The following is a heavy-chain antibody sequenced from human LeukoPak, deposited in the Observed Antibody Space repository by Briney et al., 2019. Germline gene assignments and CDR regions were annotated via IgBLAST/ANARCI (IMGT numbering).Heavy chain of an antibody. CDR2: INQDESAK. CDR3: ARDQYQLRSYYYGMDV. V-gene: IGHV3-7*04. CDR1: GFTFSDYY. Sequence: GGSLRLSCAASGFTFSDYYMSWVRQAPGKGLEWVANINQDESAKYYVDSVKGRFTISRDNAENSLYLQMNSLRAEDTAVYYCARDQYQLRSYYYGMDVWGQGTTVTVSS. J-gene: IGHJ6*02. D-gene: IGHD2-2*01.